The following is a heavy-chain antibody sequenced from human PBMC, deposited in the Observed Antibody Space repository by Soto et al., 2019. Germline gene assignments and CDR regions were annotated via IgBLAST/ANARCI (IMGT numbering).Heavy chain of an antibody. CDR2: IKQDGSEK. D-gene: IGHD2-15*01. V-gene: IGHV3-7*01. Sequence: PGGSLRLSCAASGLTFSSYRMSWVRQAPGKGLEWVANIKQDGSEKYYVDSVKGRFTISRDNAKNSLYLQMNSLRAEDTAVYYCARDNGWSRDFDYWGQGTLVTVSS. J-gene: IGHJ4*02. CDR3: ARDNGWSRDFDY. CDR1: GLTFSSYR.